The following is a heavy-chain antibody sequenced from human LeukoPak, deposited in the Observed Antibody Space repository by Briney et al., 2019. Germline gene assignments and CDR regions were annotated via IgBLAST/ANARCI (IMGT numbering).Heavy chain of an antibody. J-gene: IGHJ4*02. CDR1: GFTFSSYA. V-gene: IGHV1-69*01. D-gene: IGHD2-2*01. CDR2: IIPIFGTA. Sequence: GGSLRLSCAASGFTFSSYAISWVRQAPGQGLEWMGGIIPIFGTANYAQKFQGRVTITADESTSTAYMELSSLRSEDTAVYYCARDAGGYCSSTSCQSPAAALPLHPRPFYYWGQGTPVTVSS. CDR3: ARDAGGYCSSTSCQSPAAALPLHPRPFYY.